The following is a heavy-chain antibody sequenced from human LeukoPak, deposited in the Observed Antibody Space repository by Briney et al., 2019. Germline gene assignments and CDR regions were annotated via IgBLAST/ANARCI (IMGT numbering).Heavy chain of an antibody. V-gene: IGHV4-34*01. CDR1: GGSFSGYY. Sequence: PSETLSLTCAVYGGSFSGYYWSWIRQPPGKGLEWIGEINHSGSTNYNPSLKSRVTISVDTSKNQFSLKLSSVTAADTAVYYCARGRYYSSGWLSSRWFDPWGQGTLVTVSS. CDR2: INHSGST. J-gene: IGHJ5*02. D-gene: IGHD6-13*01. CDR3: ARGRYYSSGWLSSRWFDP.